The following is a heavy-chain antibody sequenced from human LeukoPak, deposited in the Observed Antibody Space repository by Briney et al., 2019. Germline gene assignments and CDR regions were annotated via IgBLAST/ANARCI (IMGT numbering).Heavy chain of an antibody. CDR1: GFTFDDYA. J-gene: IGHJ4*02. CDR2: ISWNSGSI. CDR3: TKALTDSSSSYFDN. D-gene: IGHD6-6*01. V-gene: IGHV3-9*03. Sequence: GGSLRLSCAASGFTFDDYAMHWVRQPPGKGLEWVSGISWNSGSIGYADPVKGRFTISRDNAKNSLYLQMNSLRAEDMALYYCTKALTDSSSSYFDNWGQGTLVTVSS.